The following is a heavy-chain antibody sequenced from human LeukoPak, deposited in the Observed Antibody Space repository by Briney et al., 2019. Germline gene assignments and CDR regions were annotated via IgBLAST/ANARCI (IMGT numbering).Heavy chain of an antibody. CDR3: AKIPYCDILTGYAKGAFDY. CDR2: INRRGTT. Sequence: GGSLRLSCAASGFTLDRLTIHSVRQTPGKGLGWVSLINRRGTTFTVDPVKGRFPISRDNSKTTLYLQMNSFRAKDTAVYYGAKIPYCDILTGYAKGAFDYWGQGTLVTVSS. CDR1: GFTLDRLT. V-gene: IGHV3-43*01. D-gene: IGHD3-9*01. J-gene: IGHJ4*02.